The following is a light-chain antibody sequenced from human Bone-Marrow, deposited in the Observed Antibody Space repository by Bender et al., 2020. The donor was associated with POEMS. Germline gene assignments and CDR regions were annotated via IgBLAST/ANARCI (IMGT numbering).Light chain of an antibody. CDR3: CSYAGGYTFV. J-gene: IGLJ1*01. CDR2: GHR. Sequence: QSVLTQPPSVSEAPGRRVTISCTGSSSNIGPLYDVHWYQQLPGTAPKLIIYGHRNRPSGVSDRFSGSKSGNTASLTISGLQAEDEADYYCCSYAGGYTFVFGTGTKVTVL. CDR1: SSNIGPLYD. V-gene: IGLV1-40*01.